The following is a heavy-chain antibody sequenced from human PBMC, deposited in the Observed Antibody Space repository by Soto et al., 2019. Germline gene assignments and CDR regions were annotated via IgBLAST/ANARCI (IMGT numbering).Heavy chain of an antibody. CDR3: AKDDLWGSSWYTYYYYGMDV. J-gene: IGHJ6*02. V-gene: IGHV3-23*01. CDR1: GFTFSSYA. Sequence: PVGSLRLSCAASGFTFSSYAMSWVRRAPGKGLEWVSAISGSGGSTYYADSVKGRFTISRDNSKNTLYLQMNSLRAEDTAVYYCAKDDLWGSSWYTYYYYGMDVWGQGTTVTVSS. CDR2: ISGSGGST. D-gene: IGHD6-13*01.